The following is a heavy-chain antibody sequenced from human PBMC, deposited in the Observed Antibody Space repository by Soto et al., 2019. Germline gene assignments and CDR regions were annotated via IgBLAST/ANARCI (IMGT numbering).Heavy chain of an antibody. CDR1: GFTFSSYA. Sequence: EVQLLESGGGLVQPGGSLRLSCAASGFTFSSYAMSWVRQAPGKGLEWVSAISGSGGSTYYADSVKGRFTISRDNSKNTLYLQMNSLRAEDTAVYYCAKGVDYGGNSGFGAFDIWGQGTMVTVSS. CDR2: ISGSGGST. D-gene: IGHD4-17*01. V-gene: IGHV3-23*01. CDR3: AKGVDYGGNSGFGAFDI. J-gene: IGHJ3*02.